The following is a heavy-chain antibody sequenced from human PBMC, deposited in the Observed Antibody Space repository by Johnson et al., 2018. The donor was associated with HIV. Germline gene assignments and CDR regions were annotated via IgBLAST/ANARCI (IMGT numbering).Heavy chain of an antibody. J-gene: IGHJ3*02. CDR3: ARDGYKRISAFDI. V-gene: IGHV3-7*03. Sequence: VQLVESGGGLVQPGGSLRLSCAASGFTFSDYWMSWVRQAPGKGLEWVANINQDESEKYNVDSVKGRFSISRDNGKDSVYLQMSSLRPEDTAVYFCARDGYKRISAFDIWGQGTMVTVSS. CDR1: GFTFSDYW. CDR2: INQDESEK. D-gene: IGHD5-24*01.